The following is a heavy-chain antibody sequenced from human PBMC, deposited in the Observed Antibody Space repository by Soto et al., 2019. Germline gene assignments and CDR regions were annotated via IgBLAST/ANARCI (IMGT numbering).Heavy chain of an antibody. V-gene: IGHV1-18*01. CDR1: GYTFTSYG. J-gene: IGHJ5*02. CDR3: ASNDCSSTSCYTGGGNWFDP. D-gene: IGHD2-2*02. CDR2: ISAYNGNT. Sequence: QVPLVQSGAEVKKPGASVKVSCKASGYTFTSYGISWVRQAPGQGLEWMGWISAYNGNTNYAQKLQGRVTMTTDTSTSTAYMERRSLRSDDTAVYYCASNDCSSTSCYTGGGNWFDPWGQGTLVTVSS.